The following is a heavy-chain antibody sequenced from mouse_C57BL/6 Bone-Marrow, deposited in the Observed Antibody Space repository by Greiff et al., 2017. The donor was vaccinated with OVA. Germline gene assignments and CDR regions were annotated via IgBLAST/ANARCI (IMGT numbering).Heavy chain of an antibody. CDR3: AIYYGLDY. Sequence: EVKLQESGAELVRPGSSVKMSCKTSGYTFTSYGINWVKQRPGQGLEWIGYIYIGNGYTKYNEKFKGKATLTSDTSSSTAYMQLSSLTSEDSAIYFCAIYYGLDYWGQGTTLTVSS. CDR2: IYIGNGYT. V-gene: IGHV1-58*01. J-gene: IGHJ2*01. CDR1: GYTFTSYG. D-gene: IGHD1-1*01.